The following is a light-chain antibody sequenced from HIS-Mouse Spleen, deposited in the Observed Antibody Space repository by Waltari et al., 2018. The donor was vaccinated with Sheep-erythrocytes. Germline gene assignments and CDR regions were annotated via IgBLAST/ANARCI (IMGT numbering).Light chain of an antibody. CDR3: AAWDDSLNGWV. CDR1: SSNIGNNA. J-gene: IGLJ3*02. Sequence: QSVLTQPPSVSEAPRQRVTISCSGSSSNIGNNAVNWYQQTPGKAPKLLLDYDDLLPSGVSDRFAGSKSGTSAALAISGLQSEDEADYYCAAWDDSLNGWVFGGGTKLTVL. V-gene: IGLV1-36*01. CDR2: YDD.